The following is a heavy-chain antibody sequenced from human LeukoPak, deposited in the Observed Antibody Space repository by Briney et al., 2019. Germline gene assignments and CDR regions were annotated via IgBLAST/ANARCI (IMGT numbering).Heavy chain of an antibody. CDR3: AKGPTSGNYYDTSGYYPHFDY. CDR1: GFTFNSYT. J-gene: IGHJ4*02. D-gene: IGHD3-22*01. Sequence: AGGSLRLSCAGSGFTFNSYTMTWVRQATGKGLEWVSSISGSGGSTYYSDSVKGRFTISRDNSKNTLYLQMSSLRAEDTAVYYCAKGPTSGNYYDTSGYYPHFDYWGQGTLVTVSS. CDR2: ISGSGGST. V-gene: IGHV3-23*01.